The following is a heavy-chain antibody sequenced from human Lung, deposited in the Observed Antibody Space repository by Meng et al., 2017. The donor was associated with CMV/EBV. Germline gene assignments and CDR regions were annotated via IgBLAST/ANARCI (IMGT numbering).Heavy chain of an antibody. CDR2: IYRGDNT. V-gene: IGHV3-66*01. CDR3: TGDSQLHPNLDY. CDR1: GFSVNDKY. J-gene: IGHJ4*02. Sequence: EGLWVGSWGGLVQPGGSLELSCATSGFSVNDKYMSLVRQPPGKGLEWVSIIYRGDNTYYADSVKGRFTVSRDNSKNTMYLQMNSLRVEDTAVYYCTGDSQLHPNLDYWGQGTLVTVSS. D-gene: IGHD3-10*01.